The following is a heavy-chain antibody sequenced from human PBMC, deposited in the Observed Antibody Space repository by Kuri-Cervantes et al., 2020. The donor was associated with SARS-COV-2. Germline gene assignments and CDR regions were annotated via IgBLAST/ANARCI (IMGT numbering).Heavy chain of an antibody. D-gene: IGHD3-3*01. Sequence: LRLSCAVSGYSISTGGYSWSWIRQPPGKGLEWIGSIYQAGSTFYNPSLKSRVSISLDRSKNQYSLNLSSVTAADTAVYYCVAAILGVDTGYFQHWGQGTLVTVSS. CDR3: VAAILGVDTGYFQH. J-gene: IGHJ1*01. CDR1: GYSISTGGYS. V-gene: IGHV4-30-2*01. CDR2: IYQAGST.